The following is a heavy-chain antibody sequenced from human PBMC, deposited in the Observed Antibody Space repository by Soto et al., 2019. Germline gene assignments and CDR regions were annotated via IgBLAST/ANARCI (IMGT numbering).Heavy chain of an antibody. CDR3: ARDGPKQRNVDY. Sequence: QVQLQESGPGLVKPSQTLSLTCTVSGGSISSGGYYWSWIRQHPGKGLEWIGYIYYSGSTYYNPSLKSRVTISVVTSNNQFSLKLSSVTAADTAVYYCARDGPKQRNVDYWGQGTLVTVSS. J-gene: IGHJ4*02. V-gene: IGHV4-31*03. CDR2: IYYSGST. D-gene: IGHD1-1*01. CDR1: GGSISSGGYY.